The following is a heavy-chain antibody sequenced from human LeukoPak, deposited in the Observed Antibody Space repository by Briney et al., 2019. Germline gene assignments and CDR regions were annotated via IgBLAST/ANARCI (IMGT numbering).Heavy chain of an antibody. CDR2: INHSGST. Sequence: SETLSLTCAVYGGSFSGYYWSWIRQPPGKGLEWIGEINHSGSTNYNPSLKSRVTISVDTSKNQFSLKLSSVTAADTAVYYCARHSYTNWFDPWGQGTLVTVSS. D-gene: IGHD1-26*01. CDR3: ARHSYTNWFDP. CDR1: GGSFSGYY. J-gene: IGHJ5*02. V-gene: IGHV4-34*01.